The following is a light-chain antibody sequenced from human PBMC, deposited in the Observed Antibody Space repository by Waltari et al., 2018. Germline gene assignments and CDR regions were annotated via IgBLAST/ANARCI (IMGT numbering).Light chain of an antibody. J-gene: IGLJ2*01. CDR2: DVS. V-gene: IGLV2-14*01. Sequence: QSALTQPASVSGSPGQSITLSCTGTTSDISRHNYVSWYQRHPGKAPKLLIYDVSNRPSGVSNRFSGSKSGNTASLTISGLLAEDEADYYCSSYTITSTVVFGGGTKLTVL. CDR1: TSDISRHNY. CDR3: SSYTITSTVV.